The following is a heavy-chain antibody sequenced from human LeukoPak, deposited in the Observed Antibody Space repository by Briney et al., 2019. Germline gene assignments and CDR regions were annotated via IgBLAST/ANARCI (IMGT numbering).Heavy chain of an antibody. J-gene: IGHJ4*02. D-gene: IGHD3-22*01. V-gene: IGHV1-69*04. CDR2: IIPILGIA. CDR3: ARAPTRNYYDSSGYHDY. Sequence: SVKVSCKASGGTFSSYAISWVRQAPGQGLEWMGRIIPILGIANYAQKFRGRVTITADKSTSTAYMELSSLRSEDTAVYYCARAPTRNYYDSSGYHDYWGQGTLVTVSS. CDR1: GGTFSSYA.